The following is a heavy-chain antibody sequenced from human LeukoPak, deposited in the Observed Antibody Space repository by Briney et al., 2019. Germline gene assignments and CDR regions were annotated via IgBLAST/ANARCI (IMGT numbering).Heavy chain of an antibody. V-gene: IGHV3-66*01. CDR1: GFTVSNYY. CDR3: TRDPDG. J-gene: IGHJ4*02. Sequence: PGGSLRLSCAASGFTVSNYYMSWVRQAPGKGLEWVSVIYSGGDTFHADSVKGRFTLSRDNSKNTLYLQMNSLRAEDTAVYYCTRDPDGWGQGTLVTVYS. CDR2: IYSGGDT.